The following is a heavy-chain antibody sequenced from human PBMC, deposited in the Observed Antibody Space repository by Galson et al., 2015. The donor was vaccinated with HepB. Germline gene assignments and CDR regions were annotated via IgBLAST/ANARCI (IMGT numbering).Heavy chain of an antibody. J-gene: IGHJ4*02. CDR2: IWYDGSNR. Sequence: SLRLSCAASGFTFSNYGMHWVRQAPGKGLEWVAVIWYDGSNRYYVDSVKGRFTISRDNSKNTLYLQMTCLRAEDTAVYYCARGTAVYCTRATCQREGSFDYWGQGTLVTVSS. V-gene: IGHV3-33*01. CDR3: ARGTAVYCTRATCQREGSFDY. CDR1: GFTFSNYG. D-gene: IGHD2-8*01.